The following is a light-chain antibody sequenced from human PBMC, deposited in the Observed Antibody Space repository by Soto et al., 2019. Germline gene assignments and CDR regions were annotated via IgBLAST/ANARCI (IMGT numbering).Light chain of an antibody. J-gene: IGKJ2*01. CDR2: GAS. CDR3: RQYNNWPPPSKYT. Sequence: EIVMTQSPATLSVSPGERATLSCRASQSVSSNLAWYQQKPGQAPRLLIYGASTRATGIPARFSGSGSGTEFTLTISSLQSEDFAVYYCRQYNNWPPPSKYTFGQGTKLEIK. CDR1: QSVSSN. V-gene: IGKV3-15*01.